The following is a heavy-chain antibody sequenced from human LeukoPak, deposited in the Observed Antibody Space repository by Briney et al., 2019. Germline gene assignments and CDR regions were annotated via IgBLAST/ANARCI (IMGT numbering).Heavy chain of an antibody. V-gene: IGHV1-18*01. CDR2: ISAYNGNT. CDR1: GYTFTSYG. D-gene: IGHD3-16*02. J-gene: IGHJ4*02. CDR3: AREGTFRGVIAQGPFDY. Sequence: ASVKVSCKASGYTFTSYGISWVRQAPGQGLEWMGWISAYNGNTNYAQKLQGRVTMTTDTSTSTAYMELRSLRSDDTAVYYCAREGTFRGVIAQGPFDYWGQGTLVTVSS.